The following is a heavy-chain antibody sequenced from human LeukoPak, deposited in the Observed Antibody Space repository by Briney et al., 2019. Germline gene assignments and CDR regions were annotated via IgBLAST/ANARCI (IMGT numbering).Heavy chain of an antibody. D-gene: IGHD4-17*01. CDR1: GVSISGYY. CDR2: TYYSGST. V-gene: IGHV4-59*01. CDR3: ARERGLRPSPYYYYYMDV. Sequence: SETLSLTCTVYGVSISGYYWTWIRQPPGQGLKWFGYTYYSGSTYYNPSLKSIVSLLVDTSKNQFSLNLSSEAAADTAVYYYARERGLRPSPYYYYYMDVWGKGTTVTISS. J-gene: IGHJ6*03.